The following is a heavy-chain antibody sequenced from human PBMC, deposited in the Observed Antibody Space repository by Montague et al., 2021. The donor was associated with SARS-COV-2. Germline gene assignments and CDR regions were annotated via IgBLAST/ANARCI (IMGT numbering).Heavy chain of an antibody. J-gene: IGHJ3*02. D-gene: IGHD3-10*01. V-gene: IGHV3-23*01. CDR1: GFTFKNNV. CDR2: ISPTGAGT. CDR3: TRRGGSDGWGAFDI. Sequence: SLRLSCAASGFTFKNNVMCWVRQAPGKGPEWVSCISPTGAGTYFADSVRGRFTVSRDNSKNMLHVEMNSLRVEDTALYYCTRRGGSDGWGAFDIWGQGTMVTVST.